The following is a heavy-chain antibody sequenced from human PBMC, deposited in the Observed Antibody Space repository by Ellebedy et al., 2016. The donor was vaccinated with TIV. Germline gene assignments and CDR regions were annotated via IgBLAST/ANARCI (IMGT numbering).Heavy chain of an antibody. CDR1: GFTFSRYP. CDR2: IKQDGGEK. Sequence: GESLKISCAASGFTFSRYPLHWVRQAPGKGLEWVANIKQDGGEKYYVDSVKGRFTISRDNANNSLYLQMNSLRAEDTAVYYCARDHHYGGNSDAWGQGTLVTVSS. J-gene: IGHJ5*02. CDR3: ARDHHYGGNSDA. D-gene: IGHD4-23*01. V-gene: IGHV3-7*01.